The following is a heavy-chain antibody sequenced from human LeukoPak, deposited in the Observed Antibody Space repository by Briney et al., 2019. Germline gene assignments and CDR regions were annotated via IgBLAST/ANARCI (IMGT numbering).Heavy chain of an antibody. CDR3: AKQLYGGSFDY. V-gene: IGHV3-23*01. CDR1: GFTFSSYA. J-gene: IGHJ4*02. D-gene: IGHD4-23*01. Sequence: GGSLRLSCAVSGFTFSSYATIWVRRAPGKGLEWVSAISGSGASTYYADSVKGRFTISRDNSKNTLYLQTNSLRAEDTAVYYCAKQLYGGSFDYWGQGTLVTVSS. CDR2: ISGSGAST.